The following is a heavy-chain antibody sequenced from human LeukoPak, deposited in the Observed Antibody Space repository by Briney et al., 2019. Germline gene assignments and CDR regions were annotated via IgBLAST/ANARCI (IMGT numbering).Heavy chain of an antibody. Sequence: PSETLSLTCAVYGGSFSGYYWSWIRQPPGKGLEWIGEINHSGSTNYNPSLKSRVTISVDTSKNQFSLKLSSVTAADTAVYYCARILQSNVDIVATIRTYYFDYWGQGTLVTVSS. J-gene: IGHJ4*02. CDR1: GGSFSGYY. CDR2: INHSGST. D-gene: IGHD5-12*01. CDR3: ARILQSNVDIVATIRTYYFDY. V-gene: IGHV4-34*01.